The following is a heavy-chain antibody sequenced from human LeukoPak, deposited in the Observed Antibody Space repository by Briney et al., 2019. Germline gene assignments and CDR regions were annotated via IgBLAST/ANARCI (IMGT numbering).Heavy chain of an antibody. CDR3: ASGMEWLSGTYYYYYMDV. CDR1: GFTFDDYG. CDR2: INWNGGST. Sequence: SGGSLRLSCAASGFTFDDYGMSWVRQAPGKGLEWVSGINWNGGSTGYADSVKGRFTISRDNAKNSLYLQMNSLRAEDTALYYCASGMEWLSGTYYYYYMDVWGKGTTVTVSS. V-gene: IGHV3-20*04. J-gene: IGHJ6*03. D-gene: IGHD3-3*01.